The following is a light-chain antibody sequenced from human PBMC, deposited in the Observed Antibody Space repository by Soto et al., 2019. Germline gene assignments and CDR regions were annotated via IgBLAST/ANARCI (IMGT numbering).Light chain of an antibody. Sequence: DIQMTQSPSTLSASLVYRFTITCRASQSITNRLAWYQQKPGKAPKVLIYDASNLESGVPSRFSGSGFGTEFILTISSLQPDDFATYWCQHYGGMWTFGQGTKVDNK. CDR3: QHYGGMWT. CDR1: QSITNR. J-gene: IGKJ1*01. V-gene: IGKV1-5*01. CDR2: DAS.